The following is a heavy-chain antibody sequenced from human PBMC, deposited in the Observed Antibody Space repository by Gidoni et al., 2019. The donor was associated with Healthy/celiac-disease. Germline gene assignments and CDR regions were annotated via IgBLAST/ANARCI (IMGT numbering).Heavy chain of an antibody. D-gene: IGHD2-15*01. CDR1: GGPFSSYA. CDR2: IIPILGIA. V-gene: IGHV1-69*04. CDR3: ARDPITPVAATPDYYYYGMDV. J-gene: IGHJ6*02. Sequence: QVQLVQSGAEVTKPGSSVTVSCTVSGGPFSSYAISWVRQAPGQGLEWMGRIIPILGIANYAQKFQGRVTITADKSTSTAYMELSSLRSEDTAVYYCARDPITPVAATPDYYYYGMDVWGQGTTVTVSS.